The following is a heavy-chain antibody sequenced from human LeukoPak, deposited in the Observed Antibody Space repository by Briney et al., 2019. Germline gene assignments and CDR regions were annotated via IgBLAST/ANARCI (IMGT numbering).Heavy chain of an antibody. V-gene: IGHV3-21*01. CDR1: GFTFSSYS. CDR2: ISSSSSYI. D-gene: IGHD2-21*02. Sequence: TGGSLRLSCAASGFTFSSYSMNWVRQAPGKGLEWVSSISSSSSYIYYADSVKGRFTISRDNAKNSLYLQMNSLRAEDTAVYYCAKPYSVVTYYYYYYMDVWGKGTTVTVSS. J-gene: IGHJ6*03. CDR3: AKPYSVVTYYYYYYMDV.